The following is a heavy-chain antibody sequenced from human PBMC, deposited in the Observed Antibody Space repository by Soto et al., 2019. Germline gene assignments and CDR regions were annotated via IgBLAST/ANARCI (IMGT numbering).Heavy chain of an antibody. CDR1: GFTFRWFG. CDR3: AKGEVRGIIPSYFDY. V-gene: IGHV3-30*18. J-gene: IGHJ4*02. CDR2: ISNDGSNE. Sequence: LRLACAGSGFTFRWFGMNWVRQARGKGLEWVARISNDGSNEYYVDSVKGRFTISRDNSKNTLYLQMDSLRAEDTAVYYCAKGEVRGIIPSYFDYWGLGXLVTVYS. D-gene: IGHD3-10*01.